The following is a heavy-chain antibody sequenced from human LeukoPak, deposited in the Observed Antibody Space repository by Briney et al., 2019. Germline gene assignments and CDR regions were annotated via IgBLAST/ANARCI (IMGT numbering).Heavy chain of an antibody. CDR2: IYRSGIT. CDR3: ARDGGISQTTRGFDA. V-gene: IGHV4-4*02. Sequence: SETLSLTCAVSGVSITSSVWWSWVRQPPGKGLEWIGEIYRSGITTYNPSFKSRVTISLDTSKNQFSLNLSSVTAADTAVYYCARDGGISQTTRGFDAWGQGTLVTVSS. D-gene: IGHD1-7*01. CDR1: GVSITSSVW. J-gene: IGHJ5*02.